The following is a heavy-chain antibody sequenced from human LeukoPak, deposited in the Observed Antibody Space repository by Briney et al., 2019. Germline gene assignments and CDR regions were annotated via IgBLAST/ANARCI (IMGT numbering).Heavy chain of an antibody. V-gene: IGHV4-30-4*08. J-gene: IGHJ4*02. CDR2: IYYSGST. D-gene: IGHD6-6*01. Sequence: SETLSLTCTVSGGSISSGDYYWSWIRQPPGKGLEWIGYIYYSGSTYYNPSLKSRVTISVDTSKNQFSLKLSSVTAADTAVYYCAREYSSSSSSVDYWGQGTLVTVSS. CDR1: GGSISSGDYY. CDR3: AREYSSSSSSVDY.